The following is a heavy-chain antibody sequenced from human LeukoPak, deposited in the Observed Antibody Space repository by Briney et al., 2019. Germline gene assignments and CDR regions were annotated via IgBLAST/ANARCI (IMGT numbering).Heavy chain of an antibody. J-gene: IGHJ3*01. V-gene: IGHV3-23*01. CDR3: VKDIQLST. CDR1: GFNFITAA. Sequence: PGGSLRLPCAASGFNFITAAMTWVRQAPGKGLEWVSLIGSSGGSTYYADSVKGRFTISRDNFNHTLSLQMNSLRVEDTAIYYCVKDIQLSTWGLGTMVTVSS. CDR2: IGSSGGST. D-gene: IGHD5-24*01.